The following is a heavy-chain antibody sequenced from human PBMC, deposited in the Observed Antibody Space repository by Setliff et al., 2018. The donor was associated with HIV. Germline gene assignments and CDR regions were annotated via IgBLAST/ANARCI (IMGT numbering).Heavy chain of an antibody. CDR3: VRRESDYGTKAGFRY. Sequence: RASVKVSCKASGYTFTGYYMHWVRQAPGQGLEWMGRINPNSGGTNYAQKFQGRVTMTRDTSISTAYMELSRLRSDDTAVYYCVRRESDYGTKAGFRYWGQGTLVTVSS. D-gene: IGHD4-17*01. CDR2: INPNSGGT. V-gene: IGHV1-2*06. J-gene: IGHJ4*02. CDR1: GYTFTGYY.